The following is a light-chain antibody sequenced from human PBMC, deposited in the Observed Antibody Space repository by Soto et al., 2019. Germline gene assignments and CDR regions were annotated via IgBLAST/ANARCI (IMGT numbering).Light chain of an antibody. J-gene: IGLJ2*01. CDR2: EVS. CDR3: SSSGGGNKAV. Sequence: QSVLTQPPSASGSPGQSVTISCTGTSSDVGIYDYVSWYQQHPGKAPKLIIYEVSKRPSGVPDRFSGSKSGNTASLTVSGLQAEDEADYYCSSSGGGNKAVFGGGTQLTV. V-gene: IGLV2-8*01. CDR1: SSDVGIYDY.